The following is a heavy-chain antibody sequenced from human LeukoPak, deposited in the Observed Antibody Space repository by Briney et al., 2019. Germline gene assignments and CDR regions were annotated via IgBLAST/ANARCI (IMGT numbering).Heavy chain of an antibody. V-gene: IGHV4-34*01. J-gene: IGHJ4*02. Sequence: SETLSLTCVVYGGSFSGYYWSWIRQPPGKGLEWIGEINHSGSTNYNPSLKSRVTVSVDASKNQFSLKVSSVTAADTAVYYCARGRGVKYNSDRIYSFDYWGQGTLVTVSS. CDR2: INHSGST. D-gene: IGHD1-1*01. CDR1: GGSFSGYY. CDR3: ARGRGVKYNSDRIYSFDY.